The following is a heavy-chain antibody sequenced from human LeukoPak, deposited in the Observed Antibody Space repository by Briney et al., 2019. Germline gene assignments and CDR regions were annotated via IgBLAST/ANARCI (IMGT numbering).Heavy chain of an antibody. V-gene: IGHV3-48*04. Sequence: GGSLRLSCAASGSTFSSHTMNWVRQAPGKGLEWISYISNTGSVIYYADSVKGRFTISRDNAKNTLYLQMNSLRAEDTAVYYCARYDGGSGPFDYWGQGTLVTVSS. CDR1: GSTFSSHT. CDR3: ARYDGGSGPFDY. D-gene: IGHD3-10*01. J-gene: IGHJ4*02. CDR2: ISNTGSVI.